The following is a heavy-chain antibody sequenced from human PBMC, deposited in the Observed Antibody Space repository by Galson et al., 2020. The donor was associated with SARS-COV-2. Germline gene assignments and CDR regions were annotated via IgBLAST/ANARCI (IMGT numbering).Heavy chain of an antibody. D-gene: IGHD6-19*01. CDR2: IIPIFGTA. Sequence: SVKVSCKASGGTFSSYAISWVRQAPGQGLEWMGGIIPIFGTANYAQKFQGRVTITADESTSTAYMELSSLRSEDTAVYYCARGGYSSGWREFWFDPWGQGTLVTVSS. CDR1: GGTFSSYA. V-gene: IGHV1-69*13. J-gene: IGHJ5*02. CDR3: ARGGYSSGWREFWFDP.